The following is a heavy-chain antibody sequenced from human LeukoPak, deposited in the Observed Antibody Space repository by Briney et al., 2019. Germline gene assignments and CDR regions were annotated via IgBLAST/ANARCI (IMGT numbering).Heavy chain of an antibody. Sequence: PGGSLRLSCAASGFTFSSYAMHWVRQAPGKGLEWVAVISYDGSNKYYADSVKGRFTISRDNSKNTLYLQMNSLRAEDTAVYYCAKDTEAMIVVVTHSYYYGMGVWGQGTTVTVSS. J-gene: IGHJ6*02. V-gene: IGHV3-30-3*01. D-gene: IGHD3-22*01. CDR3: AKDTEAMIVVVTHSYYYGMGV. CDR2: ISYDGSNK. CDR1: GFTFSSYA.